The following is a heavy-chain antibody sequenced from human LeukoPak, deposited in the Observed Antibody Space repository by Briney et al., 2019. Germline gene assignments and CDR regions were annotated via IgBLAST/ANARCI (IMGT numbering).Heavy chain of an antibody. V-gene: IGHV4-38-2*02. D-gene: IGHD2-2*01. J-gene: IGHJ4*02. CDR2: INHSGST. CDR3: ARVRDGYYCSSTSCQYYFDY. Sequence: SETLSLTCTVSGYSISSGYYWGWIRQPPGKGLEWIGEINHSGSTNYNPSLKSRVTISVDTSKNQFSLKLSSVTAADTAVYYCARVRDGYYCSSTSCQYYFDYWGQGTLVTVSS. CDR1: GYSISSGYY.